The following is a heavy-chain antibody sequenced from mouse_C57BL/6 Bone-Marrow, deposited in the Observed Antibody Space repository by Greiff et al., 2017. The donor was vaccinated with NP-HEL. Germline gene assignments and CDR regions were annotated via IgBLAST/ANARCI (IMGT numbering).Heavy chain of an antibody. CDR3: ARHYYGSSYGYFDV. CDR1: GFTFSDYY. J-gene: IGHJ1*03. Sequence: EVKVEESGGGLVQPGGSLKLSCAASGFTFSDYYMYWVRQTPEKRLEWVAYISNGGGSTYYPETVKGRFTISRDNAKNTLYRQMSRLKSEDTAMYYCARHYYGSSYGYFDVWGTGTTVTVSS. CDR2: ISNGGGST. D-gene: IGHD1-1*01. V-gene: IGHV5-12*01.